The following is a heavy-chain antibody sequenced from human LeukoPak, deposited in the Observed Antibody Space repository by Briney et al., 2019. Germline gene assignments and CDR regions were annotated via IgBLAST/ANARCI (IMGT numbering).Heavy chain of an antibody. D-gene: IGHD5-12*01. CDR3: AKDRGFYSGYGN. V-gene: IGHV3-23*01. J-gene: IGHJ4*02. CDR1: GFTFSSYA. CDR2: ISGSGGST. Sequence: GGSLRLSCAASGFTFSSYAMSWVRQAPGKGLERVSAISGSGGSTYYADSVKGRFTISRDNSKNTLYLQMNSLRAEDTAVYYCAKDRGFYSGYGNWGQGTLVTVSS.